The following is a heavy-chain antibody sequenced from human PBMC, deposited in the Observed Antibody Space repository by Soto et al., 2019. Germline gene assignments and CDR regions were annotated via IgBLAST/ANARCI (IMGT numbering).Heavy chain of an antibody. D-gene: IGHD3-10*01. Sequence: QITLQESAPVLVRPTETLTLTCTYSGFSLSTSGVGVGWVRHSPGKALEWLAVIYWDDDKRYMPSLQNRLTISKHTSRHQVGLAMAHMLPMHTGTYYCARSLRQSGNFWDYGAFDIWGHGTVVAVS. CDR3: ARSLRQSGNFWDYGAFDI. V-gene: IGHV2-5*02. CDR2: IYWDDDK. J-gene: IGHJ3*02. CDR1: GFSLSTSGVG.